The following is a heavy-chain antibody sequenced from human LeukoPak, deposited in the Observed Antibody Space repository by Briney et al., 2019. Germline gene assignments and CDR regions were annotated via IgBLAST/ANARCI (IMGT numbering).Heavy chain of an antibody. CDR3: ARCEAGSFRYSSGWPGGY. CDR1: GGTFSSYA. CDR2: IIPIFGTA. Sequence: SVKVSCKASGGTFSSYAISWVRQAPGQGLEWMGGIIPIFGTANYAQKFQGRVTITADESTSTAYMELSSLTSEDTAVYYCARCEAGSFRYSSGWPGGYWGQGTLVTVSS. J-gene: IGHJ4*02. D-gene: IGHD6-19*01. V-gene: IGHV1-69*01.